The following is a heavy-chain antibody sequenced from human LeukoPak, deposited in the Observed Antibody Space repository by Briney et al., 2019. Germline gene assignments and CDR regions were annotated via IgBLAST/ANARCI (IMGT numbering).Heavy chain of an antibody. J-gene: IGHJ5*02. D-gene: IGHD2-15*01. CDR2: INTNTGNP. V-gene: IGHV7-4-1*02. Sequence: ASVKVSCKASGYTFTNYAVNWVRQAPGQGLEWMGWINTNTGNPTYAQGFTGRFVFSLDTSASTAYLQISSLKAEDTAVYYCARRRGGYCSGGSCYWFDPWGQGTLVTVSS. CDR3: ARRRGGYCSGGSCYWFDP. CDR1: GYTFTNYA.